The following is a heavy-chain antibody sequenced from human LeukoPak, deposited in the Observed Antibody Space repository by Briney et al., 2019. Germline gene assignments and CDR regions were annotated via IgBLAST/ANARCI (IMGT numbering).Heavy chain of an antibody. D-gene: IGHD6-13*01. Sequence: GGSLRLSCAASGFTFSSYAMSWVRQAPGKGLEWVSTISDGRGGTYYADSVKGRFTVSRDNSKNALYLQMNSLRAEDTAVYYCAKDEPRPGIAAAGTTGNRFDYRGQGTLVTVSS. V-gene: IGHV3-23*01. J-gene: IGHJ4*02. CDR1: GFTFSSYA. CDR2: ISDGRGGT. CDR3: AKDEPRPGIAAAGTTGNRFDY.